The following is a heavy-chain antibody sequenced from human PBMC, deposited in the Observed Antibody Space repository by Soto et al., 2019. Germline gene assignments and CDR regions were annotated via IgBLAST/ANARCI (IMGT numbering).Heavy chain of an antibody. CDR2: INSNGSST. CDR3: ARGSSDWYLDY. CDR1: GLTFSDYY. Sequence: GGSLRLSCAASGLTFSDYYMSWIRQAPGKGLEWVSCINSNGSSTKYADSEKGRFTISRGNAKNTLYLQMNSLRAEDTAVYYCARGSSDWYLDYWGQGTLVTVSS. V-gene: IGHV3-74*03. J-gene: IGHJ4*02. D-gene: IGHD6-19*01.